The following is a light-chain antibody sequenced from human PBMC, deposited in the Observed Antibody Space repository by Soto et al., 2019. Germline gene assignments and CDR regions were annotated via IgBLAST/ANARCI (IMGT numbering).Light chain of an antibody. CDR3: SSYTSSSTLLYV. V-gene: IGLV2-14*01. J-gene: IGLJ1*01. CDR1: SSDVGGYNF. CDR2: EVS. Sequence: QSALTQPASVSGSPGQSITISCTGTSSDVGGYNFASWYQHHPGKAPKLMIYEVSNRPSGVSNRFSGSKSGNTASLTISGLQAEDEADYYCSSYTSSSTLLYVFGTGTKVTVL.